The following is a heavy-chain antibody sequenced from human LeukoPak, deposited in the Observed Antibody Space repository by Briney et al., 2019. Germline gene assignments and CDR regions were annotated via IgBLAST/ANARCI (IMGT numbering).Heavy chain of an antibody. CDR2: IDQDGSET. CDR3: TKALDF. CDR1: GFTFSGSW. V-gene: IGHV3-7*01. J-gene: IGHJ4*02. Sequence: GGSLRLSCAASGFTFSGSWMDWVRQAPGKGLEWVANIDQDGSETYYVDSAKGRFTISRDNAKNSLYLQMDSLRVEDTAMYYCTKALDFWGQGTLVTVSS.